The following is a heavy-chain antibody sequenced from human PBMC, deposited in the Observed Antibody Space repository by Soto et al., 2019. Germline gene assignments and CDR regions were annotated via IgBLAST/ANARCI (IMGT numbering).Heavy chain of an antibody. Sequence: GGSLRLSCAASGFTFSTYEMNWVRQAPGKGLEWISYISIRGLTTYYAASVKGRFTITGDNARNSLYLQMNSLRTDDTAVYYCTRGSSGWRRWGQGTLVTVSS. J-gene: IGHJ4*02. CDR2: ISIRGLTT. CDR3: TRGSSGWRR. V-gene: IGHV3-48*03. D-gene: IGHD6-19*01. CDR1: GFTFSTYE.